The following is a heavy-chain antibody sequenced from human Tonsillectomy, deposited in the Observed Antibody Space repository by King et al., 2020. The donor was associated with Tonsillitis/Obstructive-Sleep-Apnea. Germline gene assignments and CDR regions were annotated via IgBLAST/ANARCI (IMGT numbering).Heavy chain of an antibody. J-gene: IGHJ4*02. D-gene: IGHD3-22*01. CDR2: ISAYNGNT. CDR3: ARDILWGESYDTSGYWLH. V-gene: IGHV1-18*01. Sequence: QLVQSGAEVKKPGASVKVSCKASGYTFTSYGTSWVRQAPGQGLEWMGWISAYNGNTNYAPKLQGRVTMTTDTSTSTAYMELWSLRSDDTAVYYCARDILWGESYDTSGYWLHWGQGTLVTVSS. CDR1: GYTFTSYG.